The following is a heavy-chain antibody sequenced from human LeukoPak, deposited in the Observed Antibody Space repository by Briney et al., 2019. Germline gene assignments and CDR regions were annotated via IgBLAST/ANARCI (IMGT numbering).Heavy chain of an antibody. Sequence: GESLKISCKGSGYSFTNSWIGWVRQMPGKGLEWMGIIYPGDSDTRYSPSFQGQVTISADKTISTAYLQWSSLKASDTAMYYCARLSAARSFDYWGQGTLVTVSS. J-gene: IGHJ4*02. CDR3: ARLSAARSFDY. D-gene: IGHD6-6*01. V-gene: IGHV5-51*01. CDR1: GYSFTNSW. CDR2: IYPGDSDT.